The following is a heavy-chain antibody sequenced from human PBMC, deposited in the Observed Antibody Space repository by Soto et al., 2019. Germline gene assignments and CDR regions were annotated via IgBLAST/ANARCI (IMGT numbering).Heavy chain of an antibody. CDR2: ISAYNGNT. CDR1: GYTFTSYG. CDR3: ATCSGGSCLQGRLDY. J-gene: IGHJ4*02. V-gene: IGHV1-18*01. Sequence: VASVKVSCKASGYTFTSYGISWVRQAPGQGLEWMGWISAYNGNTNYAQKLQGRVTMTTDTSTSTAYMELRSLRSDDTAVYYCATCSGGSCLQGRLDYWGQGTLVTVSS. D-gene: IGHD2-15*01.